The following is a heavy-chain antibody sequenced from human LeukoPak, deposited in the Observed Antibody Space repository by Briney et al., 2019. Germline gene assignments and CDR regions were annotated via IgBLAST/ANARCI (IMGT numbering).Heavy chain of an antibody. Sequence: GGSLRLSCVASGFSFRSYGMHWVRQAPGKGLEWVAAISYDGSNKYYAESVKGRLTISRDNSKNTLYLQMNSLRAEDTAVYYCARDRVLQYFDYWGQGALVTVSS. V-gene: IGHV3-30*03. CDR3: ARDRVLQYFDY. J-gene: IGHJ4*02. CDR1: GFSFRSYG. CDR2: ISYDGSNK. D-gene: IGHD3-3*01.